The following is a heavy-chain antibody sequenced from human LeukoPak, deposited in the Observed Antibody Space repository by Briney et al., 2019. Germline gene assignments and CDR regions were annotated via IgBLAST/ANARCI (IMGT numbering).Heavy chain of an antibody. CDR2: ISWISGSI. J-gene: IGHJ4*02. CDR3: AKDHCSSTSCYTFDY. Sequence: GGSLRLSCAASGFTFDDYAMHWVRQAPGKGLEWVSGISWISGSIGYADSVKGRFTISRDNAKNSLYLQMNSLRAEDTALYYCAKDHCSSTSCYTFDYWGQGTLVTVSS. V-gene: IGHV3-9*01. CDR1: GFTFDDYA. D-gene: IGHD2-2*02.